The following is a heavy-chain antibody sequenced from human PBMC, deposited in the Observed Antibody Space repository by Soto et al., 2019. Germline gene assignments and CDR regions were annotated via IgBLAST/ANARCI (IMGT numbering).Heavy chain of an antibody. Sequence: PGGFLRLSCAASGFTFSSYAMHWVRQAPGKGLEWVAVISYDGSNKYYADSVKGRFTISRDNSKNTLYLQMNSLRAEDTAVYYCARGFFGYYDRSGYSDGVINNWLDPWGQGTLVTVS. CDR1: GFTFSSYA. CDR2: ISYDGSNK. V-gene: IGHV3-30-3*01. J-gene: IGHJ5*02. CDR3: ARGFFGYYDRSGYSDGVINNWLDP. D-gene: IGHD3-22*01.